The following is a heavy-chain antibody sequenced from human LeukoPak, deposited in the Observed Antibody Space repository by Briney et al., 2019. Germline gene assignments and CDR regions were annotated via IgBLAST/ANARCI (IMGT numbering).Heavy chain of an antibody. V-gene: IGHV3-23*01. J-gene: IGHJ4*02. CDR2: ISSSVGRT. D-gene: IGHD4-23*01. Sequence: GGSLRLSCAVSGFTSSSYAISWVRQAPGKGLGWVSAISSSVGRTYYADFVKGRFTISTDNSKNTLYLQMNSLRAADTAVYYCAKSLLLSVGLMLWGQGTLVTVSS. CDR3: AKSLLLSVGLML. CDR1: GFTSSSYA.